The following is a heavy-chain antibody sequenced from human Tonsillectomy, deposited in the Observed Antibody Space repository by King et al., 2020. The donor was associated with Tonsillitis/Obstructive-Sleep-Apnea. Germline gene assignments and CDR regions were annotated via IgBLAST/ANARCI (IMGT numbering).Heavy chain of an antibody. CDR1: GFTFSSYW. CDR3: ARSTTGDAFDI. CDR2: XXXXGRXX. D-gene: IGHD1-1*01. Sequence: VQLVESGGGLVQPXGSLRLSCAASGFTFSSYWMSWVRXAPGKGXXXVXXXXXXGRXXYYVHSVXXRFTISRDNAKNSLYLQMNSLRAEDTAVYYCARSTTGDAFDIWGQGTMVTVSS. V-gene: IGHV3-7*01. J-gene: IGHJ3*02.